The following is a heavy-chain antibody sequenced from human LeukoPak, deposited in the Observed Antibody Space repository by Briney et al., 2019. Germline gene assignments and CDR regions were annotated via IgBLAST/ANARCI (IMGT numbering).Heavy chain of an antibody. CDR1: GYTFTGYY. D-gene: IGHD2-2*01. CDR3: AREPPYTGHCDITTCDVSRFDL. CDR2: INPKNGGT. Sequence: ASVKVSCKASGYTFTGYYMHWVRQVPGQGLEWMGWINPKNGGTNPAEKFQGRVTMTRDTSLSTAFMELTGLTSDDTAVYFCAREPPYTGHCDITTCDVSRFDLWGQGTLVTVSS. J-gene: IGHJ4*02. V-gene: IGHV1-2*02.